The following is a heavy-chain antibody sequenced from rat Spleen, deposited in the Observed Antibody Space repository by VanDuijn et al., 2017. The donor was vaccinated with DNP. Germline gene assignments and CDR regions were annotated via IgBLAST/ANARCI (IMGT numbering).Heavy chain of an antibody. V-gene: IGHV5-46*01. CDR1: GFTFSNSD. J-gene: IGHJ4*01. CDR2: ISTSGGST. D-gene: IGHD1-2*01. Sequence: EVQLVESGGGLVQPGRSMKLSCAASGFTFSNSDMAWVRQAPTKGLEWVASISTSGGSTYYRDSVKGRFTISRDNAKSTLYLQMNSLRSEDTATYYCTRDNYSSYMPYYYAMDAWGQGTSVTVSS. CDR3: TRDNYSSYMPYYYAMDA.